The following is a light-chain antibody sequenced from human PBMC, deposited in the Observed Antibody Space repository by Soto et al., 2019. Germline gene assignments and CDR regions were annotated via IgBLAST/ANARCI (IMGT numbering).Light chain of an antibody. V-gene: IGKV3-20*01. CDR3: QQYGSPPWT. CDR2: GAS. Sequence: EIVLTQSPGTLSLSPGERATLSCRASQRVSNSWLAWYQHKPGQAPRLLIYGASSRAAGIPDRFSGGGSGTDFTLTITRPVPEDSAVFYCQQYGSPPWTFGQGTKVEIK. CDR1: QRVSNSW. J-gene: IGKJ1*01.